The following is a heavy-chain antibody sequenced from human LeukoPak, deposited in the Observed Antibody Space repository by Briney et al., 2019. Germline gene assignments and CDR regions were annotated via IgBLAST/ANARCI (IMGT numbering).Heavy chain of an antibody. J-gene: IGHJ5*02. V-gene: IGHV4-38-2*01. Sequence: PSETLSLTCAVSGDSISSGYYWGWIRQPPGKGLEWIGSIYHSGSTYYNPSLKSRVTISVDTSKNQFSLKLSSVTAADTAVYYCARANYYGSGSYGFDPWGQGTLVTVSS. CDR3: ARANYYGSGSYGFDP. D-gene: IGHD3-10*01. CDR1: GDSISSGYY. CDR2: IYHSGST.